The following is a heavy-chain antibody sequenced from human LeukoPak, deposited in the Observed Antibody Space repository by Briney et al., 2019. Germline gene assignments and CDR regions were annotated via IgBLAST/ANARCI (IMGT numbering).Heavy chain of an antibody. D-gene: IGHD5-12*01. Sequence: ASVKVSCKASGYTFTGNYMHWVRQAPGQGLEWMGWINPNSGDTNYAQNFQGGVTMTRDTSISTAYMELSRLRSDDTAVYYCARDGGGYDSAFDYWGQGTLVTVSS. CDR2: INPNSGDT. CDR3: ARDGGGYDSAFDY. V-gene: IGHV1-2*02. J-gene: IGHJ4*02. CDR1: GYTFTGNY.